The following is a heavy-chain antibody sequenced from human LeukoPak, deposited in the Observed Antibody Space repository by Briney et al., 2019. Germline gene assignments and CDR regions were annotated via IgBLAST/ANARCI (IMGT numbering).Heavy chain of an antibody. Sequence: GGSLRLSCAASGSTFTTCAMGWVRLAPGRGLEWVSTHSPTDGRTYYADSVRGRFTISRDNSKNTLYLQMTSLRAEDTALYYCAKDSDISGSVYDYWGQGTPVTVSS. J-gene: IGHJ4*02. D-gene: IGHD3-9*01. V-gene: IGHV3-23*01. CDR3: AKDSDISGSVYDY. CDR1: GSTFTTCA. CDR2: HSPTDGRT.